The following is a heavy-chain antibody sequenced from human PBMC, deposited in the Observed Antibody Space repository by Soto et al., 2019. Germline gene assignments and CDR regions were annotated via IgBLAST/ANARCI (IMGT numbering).Heavy chain of an antibody. Sequence: ASVKVSCKASGYTFTSYPMHWVRQAPGQRLEWMGWINVVNGNTEYSQRFQDRVTITRDTSASTAYMELSSLRSEDTAVYYCARDRRKDIVAKGYWGQGTQVTV. V-gene: IGHV1-3*01. J-gene: IGHJ4*02. CDR3: ARDRRKDIVAKGY. CDR1: GYTFTSYP. D-gene: IGHD5-12*01. CDR2: INVVNGNT.